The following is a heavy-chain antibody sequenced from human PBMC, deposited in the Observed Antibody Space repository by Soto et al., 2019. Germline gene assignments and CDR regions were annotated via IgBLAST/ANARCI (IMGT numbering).Heavy chain of an antibody. D-gene: IGHD6-6*01. CDR2: ISSSSSYI. Sequence: EVQLVESGGGLVKPGGSLRLSCAASGFTFSSYSMNWVRQAPGKGLEWVSSISSSSSYIYYADSVKGRFTISRDNANNSLYLQMNSLRAEDTAVYYCARENSSSDTNFDYWGQGTLVTVSS. V-gene: IGHV3-21*01. CDR3: ARENSSSDTNFDY. J-gene: IGHJ4*02. CDR1: GFTFSSYS.